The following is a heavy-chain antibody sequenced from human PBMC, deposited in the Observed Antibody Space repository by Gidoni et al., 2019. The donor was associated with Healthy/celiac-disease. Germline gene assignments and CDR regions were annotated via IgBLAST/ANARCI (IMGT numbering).Heavy chain of an antibody. J-gene: IGHJ4*02. CDR3: AYRTTVVTPWDY. CDR2: IYYSGST. CDR1: GGSVSSGSYY. V-gene: IGHV4-61*01. Sequence: QVQLQESGPGLVKPSETLSLTCTVSGGSVSSGSYYWSWIRQPPGKGLEWIGYIYYSGSTNYNPSLKSRVTISVDTSKNQFSLKLSSVTAADTAVYYCAYRTTVVTPWDYWGQGTLVTVSS. D-gene: IGHD4-17*01.